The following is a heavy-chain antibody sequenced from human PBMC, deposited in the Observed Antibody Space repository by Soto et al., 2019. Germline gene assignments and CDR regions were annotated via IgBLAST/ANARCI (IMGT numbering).Heavy chain of an antibody. J-gene: IGHJ6*02. CDR3: ARLPQEYNYYGMDV. V-gene: IGHV4-39*01. CDR1: GGSIVTGSYY. CDR2: IYYSGNT. D-gene: IGHD1-1*01. Sequence: PSETLSLTCTVSGGSIVTGSYYWGWIRQPPGKGLEWLGHIYYSGNTYYPPSLKSRVTISVDTSKNQFSLRLSSVTAADTAVYYCARLPQEYNYYGMDVWGQGTTVIVSS.